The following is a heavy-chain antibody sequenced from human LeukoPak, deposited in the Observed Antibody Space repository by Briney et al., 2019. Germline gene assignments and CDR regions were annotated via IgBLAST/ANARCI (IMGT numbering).Heavy chain of an antibody. CDR2: IYSGGST. Sequence: GGSLRLSCAASGFTFSSYSMNWVRQAPGKGLEWVSVIYSGGSTYYADSVKGRFTISRDNSKNTLYLQMNSLRAEDTAVYYCARVGAAYAFDIWGQGTMVTVSS. D-gene: IGHD1-26*01. CDR1: GFTFSSYS. CDR3: ARVGAAYAFDI. J-gene: IGHJ3*02. V-gene: IGHV3-53*01.